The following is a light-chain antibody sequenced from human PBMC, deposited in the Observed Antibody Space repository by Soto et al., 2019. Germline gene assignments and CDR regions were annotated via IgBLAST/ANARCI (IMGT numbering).Light chain of an antibody. V-gene: IGLV2-8*01. J-gene: IGLJ1*01. Sequence: QSVLTQPPSASGSPGQSVTISCTGASSDVGGYNFVSWYQQRPGKAPKVIIYEVSKRPSGVPDRFSGPKSGNTASLTVSGLQAEDEADYYCSSYAGSHYVFGTGTKVTVL. CDR2: EVS. CDR1: SSDVGGYNF. CDR3: SSYAGSHYV.